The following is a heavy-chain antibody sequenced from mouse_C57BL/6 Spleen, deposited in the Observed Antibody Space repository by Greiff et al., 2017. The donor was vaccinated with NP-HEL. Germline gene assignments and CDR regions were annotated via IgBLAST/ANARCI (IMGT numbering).Heavy chain of an antibody. D-gene: IGHD2-1*01. V-gene: IGHV1-64*01. CDR3: ARNEEGNYAAWFAY. CDR1: GYTFTSYW. Sequence: QVQLQQSGAELVKPGASVKLSCKASGYTFTSYWMHWVKQRPGQGLEWIGMIHPNSGSTNYNEKFKSKATLTVDKSSSTAYMQLSSLTSEDSAVYYCARNEEGNYAAWFAYWGQGTLVTVSA. J-gene: IGHJ3*01. CDR2: IHPNSGST.